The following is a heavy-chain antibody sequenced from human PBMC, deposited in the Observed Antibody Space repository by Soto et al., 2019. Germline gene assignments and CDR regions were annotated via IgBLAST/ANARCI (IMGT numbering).Heavy chain of an antibody. CDR3: ASRSHDYGGNPRGYFDY. Sequence: SGGGVVQPGRSLRLSCAASGFTFSSYAMHWVRQAPGKGLEWVAVISYDGSNKYYADSVKGRFTISRDNSKNTLYLQMNSLRAEDTAVYYCASRSHDYGGNPRGYFDYWGQGTLVTVSS. CDR1: GFTFSSYA. D-gene: IGHD4-17*01. V-gene: IGHV3-30-3*01. J-gene: IGHJ4*02. CDR2: ISYDGSNK.